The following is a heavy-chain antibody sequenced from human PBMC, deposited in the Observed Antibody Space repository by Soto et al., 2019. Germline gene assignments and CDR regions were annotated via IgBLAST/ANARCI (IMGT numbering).Heavy chain of an antibody. V-gene: IGHV4-34*01. CDR1: GGSFSGDY. CDR3: AVRLGSYYYDY. CDR2: INHSGST. D-gene: IGHD3-10*01. Sequence: QVQLQQWGAGLLKPSETLSLTCAVYGGSFSGDYWSWIRQPPGKGLEWIGEINHSGSTNYNPSLKSRVTISVDTSKHQCSLTLSSVTAADTAVYYGAVRLGSYYYDYWGQGTLVTVSS. J-gene: IGHJ4*02.